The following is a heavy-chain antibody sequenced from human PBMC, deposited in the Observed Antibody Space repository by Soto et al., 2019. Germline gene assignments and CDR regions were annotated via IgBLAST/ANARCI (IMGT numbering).Heavy chain of an antibody. V-gene: IGHV1-3*01. CDR3: ASRGIVGYYYYGMDV. D-gene: IGHD1-26*01. CDR2: INAGNGNT. J-gene: IGHJ6*02. CDR1: GYTFTSYA. Sequence: QVPLVQSGAEVKKPGASVKVSCKASGYTFTSYAMHWVRQAPGQRLEWMGWINAGNGNTKYSQKFQGRVTITRDTSASTAYMELSSLRSEDTAVYYCASRGIVGYYYYGMDVWGQGTTVTVSS.